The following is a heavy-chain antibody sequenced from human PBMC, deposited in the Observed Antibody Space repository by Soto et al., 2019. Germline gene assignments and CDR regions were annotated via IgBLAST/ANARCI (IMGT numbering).Heavy chain of an antibody. Sequence: EILSRTCTDAGACISSSYWYWIRQPPGKGLEWIGYIFHSGTTNYNPSLKSRVTISVDTSKNQFSLNLSSLTTTDTAVYFCARGGTRYSSTSSGVGGFDYWGRGTLVIVSS. V-gene: IGHV4-59*01. J-gene: IGHJ4*02. CDR1: GACISSSY. D-gene: IGHD6-6*01. CDR2: IFHSGTT. CDR3: ARGGTRYSSTSSGVGGFDY.